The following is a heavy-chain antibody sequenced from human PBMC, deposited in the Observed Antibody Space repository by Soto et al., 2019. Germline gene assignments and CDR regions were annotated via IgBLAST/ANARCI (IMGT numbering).Heavy chain of an antibody. D-gene: IGHD2-8*01. CDR2: ISGSGGYT. V-gene: IGHV3-23*01. CDR1: GFTFSSYA. CDR3: AKGGTSYNCSDF. J-gene: IGHJ5*01. Sequence: PGGSLRLSCAASGFTFSSYAMSWVRQAPGKGLEWVSTISGSGGYTYYADSVKGRFTISIDNSKNTLYLQMNSLRAEDTAVYYCAKGGTSYNCSDFCGQGILVTVSS.